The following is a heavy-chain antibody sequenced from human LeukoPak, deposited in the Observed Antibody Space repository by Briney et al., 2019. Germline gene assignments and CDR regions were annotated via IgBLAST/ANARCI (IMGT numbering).Heavy chain of an antibody. CDR3: ARVPPITIFGVVTPYYYYMDV. Sequence: GGSLRLSCAASGFTFSDYYMSWIRQAPGKGLEWVSYISSSGSFIYYADSVKDRFTISRDNAKNSLYLQMNSLRAEDTALYYCARVPPITIFGVVTPYYYYMDVWGKGTTVTVSS. J-gene: IGHJ6*03. V-gene: IGHV3-11*01. CDR1: GFTFSDYY. CDR2: ISSSGSFI. D-gene: IGHD3-3*01.